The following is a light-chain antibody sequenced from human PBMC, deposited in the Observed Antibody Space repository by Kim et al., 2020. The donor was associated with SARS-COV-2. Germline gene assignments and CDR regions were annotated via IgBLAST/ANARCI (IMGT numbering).Light chain of an antibody. CDR3: QQYGGSDLYT. V-gene: IGKV3-20*01. J-gene: IGKJ2*01. CDR1: QSVSSSY. Sequence: ELMSTQSPGTLSLSPGERATLSCRASQSVSSSYLAWYQQKPGQAPRLLIYSASVRATGIPDRFSGSGSGTDFSLTIIRLEPEDSAVYYCQQYGGSDLYTFGQGTKLEI. CDR2: SAS.